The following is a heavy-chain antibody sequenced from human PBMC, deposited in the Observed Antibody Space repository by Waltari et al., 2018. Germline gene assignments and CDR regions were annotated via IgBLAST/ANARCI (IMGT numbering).Heavy chain of an antibody. CDR1: GLLFISYG. CDR2: IRQDGSNE. V-gene: IGHV3-30*02. J-gene: IGHJ4*02. Sequence: QVQVVESGGGVVQLGGSLRVSCAVSGLLFISYGMSGVRQAPGKGLEWVGFIRQDGSNEYYPDSVKGRFTISRDNSKNTLYLQMNSLRVEDSAVYYCAKVASGHWGFADSWGQGTLVTVSS. CDR3: AKVASGHWGFADS. D-gene: IGHD7-27*01.